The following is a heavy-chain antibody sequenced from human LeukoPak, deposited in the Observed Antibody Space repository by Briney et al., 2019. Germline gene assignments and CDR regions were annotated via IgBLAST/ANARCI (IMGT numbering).Heavy chain of an antibody. CDR1: GGSFSGYY. D-gene: IGHD3-10*01. CDR2: INHSGST. CDR3: ARGDLWFGELLGDY. V-gene: IGHV4-34*01. Sequence: WETLSLTCAVYGGSFSGYYWSWIRQPPGKGLEWIGEINHSGSTNYNPSLKSRVTISVDTSKNQFSLKLSSVTAADTAVYYCARGDLWFGELLGDYWGQGTLVTVSS. J-gene: IGHJ4*02.